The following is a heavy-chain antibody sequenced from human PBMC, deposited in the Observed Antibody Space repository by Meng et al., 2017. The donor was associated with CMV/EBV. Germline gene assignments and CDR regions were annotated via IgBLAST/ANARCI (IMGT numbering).Heavy chain of an antibody. Sequence: FNFSTSAMHWVRQTPGMGVEWVAVKSYDGSNKYYADSVKGQFNISRDNSKNTLHLQMNTLRAEDTALYYCARGGYYDSSGQNWFDPWGKGTLVTVSS. V-gene: IGHV3-30*01. CDR3: ARGGYYDSSGQNWFDP. J-gene: IGHJ5*02. D-gene: IGHD3-22*01. CDR1: FNFSTSA. CDR2: KSYDGSNK.